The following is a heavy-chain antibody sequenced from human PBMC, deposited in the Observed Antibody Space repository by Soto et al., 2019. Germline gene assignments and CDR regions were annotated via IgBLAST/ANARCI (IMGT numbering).Heavy chain of an antibody. CDR3: ARWDYGYYARFDY. V-gene: IGHV1-8*01. D-gene: IGHD4-17*01. CDR2: MNPNSGNT. Sequence: QVQLVQSGAEVKKSGASVKVSCKASGYTFTSHYINWVRQATGQGLEWMGWMNPNSGNTGYAQKFQGRVTMTRNTSISTAYMELSSLRSEDTTVYYCARWDYGYYARFDYWGQGTLVTVSS. J-gene: IGHJ4*02. CDR1: GYTFTSHY.